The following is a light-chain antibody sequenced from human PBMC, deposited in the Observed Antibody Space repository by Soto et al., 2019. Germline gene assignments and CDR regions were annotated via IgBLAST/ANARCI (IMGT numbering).Light chain of an antibody. J-gene: IGLJ1*01. Sequence: QSALTQPHSVSGSPGQSVAISCSGTSSDVGGYNYVSWYQQHPGKAPKLIIFDVSNRPSGVSNRFSGSKSGNTASLTISGLQAEDEAGYYCCSYTTSNTRQIVFGTGTKVTVL. CDR3: CSYTTSNTRQIV. V-gene: IGLV2-11*01. CDR2: DVS. CDR1: SSDVGGYNY.